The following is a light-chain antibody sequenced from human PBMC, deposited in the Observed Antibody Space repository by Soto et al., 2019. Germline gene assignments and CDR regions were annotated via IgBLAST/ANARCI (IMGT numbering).Light chain of an antibody. V-gene: IGKV3-20*01. Sequence: EIVLTQSPGTLSLSPGERATLSCRVSQSISSSFLAWYQQKVGQAPRLLIYGTSRRATDIPDRFSGSGSGTDFTLTISRLEPEDFAVYYCQQYGSSPRVTFGQGTRLEIK. J-gene: IGKJ5*01. CDR2: GTS. CDR3: QQYGSSPRVT. CDR1: QSISSSF.